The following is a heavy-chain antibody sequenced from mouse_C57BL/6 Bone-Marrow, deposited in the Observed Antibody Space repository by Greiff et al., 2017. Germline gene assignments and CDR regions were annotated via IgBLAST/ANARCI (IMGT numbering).Heavy chain of an antibody. J-gene: IGHJ4*01. Sequence: VKLLESGAELARPGASVKLSCKASGYTFTSYGISWVKQRTGQGLEWIGEIYPRSGNTYYNEKFKGKATLTADKSSSTAYMELRSLTSEDSAVYFCARRTYYYGSSHLYYYAMDYWGQGTSVTVSS. CDR2: IYPRSGNT. D-gene: IGHD1-1*01. CDR3: ARRTYYYGSSHLYYYAMDY. CDR1: GYTFTSYG. V-gene: IGHV1-81*01.